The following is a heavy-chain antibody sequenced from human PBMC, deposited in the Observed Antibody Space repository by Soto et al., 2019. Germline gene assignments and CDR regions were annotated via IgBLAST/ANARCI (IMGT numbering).Heavy chain of an antibody. J-gene: IGHJ5*02. Sequence: ASVKVSCKASGYTFTSYGISWVRQAPGQGLEWMGWISAYNGNTNYAQKLQGRVTMTTDTSTSTAYMELRSLRSDDPAVYYCARDYLPYCGGHCYSGRGFDPWGQGTLVTVSS. D-gene: IGHD2-21*02. CDR3: ARDYLPYCGGHCYSGRGFDP. CDR1: GYTFTSYG. CDR2: ISAYNGNT. V-gene: IGHV1-18*01.